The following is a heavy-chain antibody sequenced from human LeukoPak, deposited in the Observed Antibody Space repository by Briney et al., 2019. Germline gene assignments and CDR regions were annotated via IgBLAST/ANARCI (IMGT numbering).Heavy chain of an antibody. CDR3: AIYCSGGSCYAQNWFDP. CDR2: IIPIFGTA. Sequence: SVKVSCKASGGTFNSYAISWVRQAPGQGLEWMGGIIPIFGTANYAQKFQGRVTITADESTSTAYMELSSLRSEDTAVYYCAIYCSGGSCYAQNWFDPWGQGTLVTVSS. J-gene: IGHJ5*02. V-gene: IGHV1-69*13. CDR1: GGTFNSYA. D-gene: IGHD2-15*01.